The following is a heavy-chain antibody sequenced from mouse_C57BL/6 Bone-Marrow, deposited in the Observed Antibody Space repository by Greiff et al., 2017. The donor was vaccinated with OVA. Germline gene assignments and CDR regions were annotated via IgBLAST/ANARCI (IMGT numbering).Heavy chain of an antibody. CDR2: IHPNSGST. CDR1: GYTFTSYW. D-gene: IGHD1-1*01. V-gene: IGHV1-64*01. J-gene: IGHJ3*01. CDR3: ARGELLRAY. Sequence: QVQLQQPGAELVKPGASVKLSCKASGYTFTSYWMHWVKQRPGQGLEWIGMIHPNSGSTNYNEKFKSKATLSVDKSSSTAYLQLSCLASDDYSVYYCARGELLRAYWGQGTLVTVSA.